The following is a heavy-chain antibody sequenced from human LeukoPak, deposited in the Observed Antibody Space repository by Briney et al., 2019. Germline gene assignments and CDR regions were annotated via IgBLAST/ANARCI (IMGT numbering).Heavy chain of an antibody. CDR1: GYTFTSYA. Sequence: ASVTVSCKASGYTFTSYAMHWVRQAPGQRLEWMGWINAGNGNTKYSQKFQGRVTITRDTSASTAYMELSSLRSEDTAVYYCARGTVTEPFDYWGQGTLVTVSS. CDR2: INAGNGNT. V-gene: IGHV1-3*01. CDR3: ARGTVTEPFDY. D-gene: IGHD4-17*01. J-gene: IGHJ4*02.